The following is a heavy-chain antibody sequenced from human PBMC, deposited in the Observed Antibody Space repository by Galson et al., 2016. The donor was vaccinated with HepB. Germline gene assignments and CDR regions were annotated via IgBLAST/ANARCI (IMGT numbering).Heavy chain of an antibody. CDR3: ARDRGFNGNDFVHYFDF. CDR1: GDSIITSRYSY. CDR2: IYTSGNT. J-gene: IGHJ4*02. V-gene: IGHV4-61*02. Sequence: TLSLTCTVSGDSIITSRYSYWTWLRQPVGKGPEWIGLIYTSGNTKYNPSLRSRVTISLDTSANQFYLTLGSVTAADTAKYFCARDRGFNGNDFVHYFDFWGRGILVTVSS. D-gene: IGHD3-10*01.